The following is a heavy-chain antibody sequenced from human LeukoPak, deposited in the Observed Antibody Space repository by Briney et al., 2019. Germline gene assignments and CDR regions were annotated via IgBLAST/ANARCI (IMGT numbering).Heavy chain of an antibody. Sequence: SETLSLTCTVSGASISSGNYYWSWVRQPPGKGLEWIGYIYHTGNTYYNPSLKSRVTISVDTSKSQFSLKLSSVTAADTAVYYCARERKSGRYCSGGSCYPRNYGMDVWGQGTTVTVSS. CDR3: ARERKSGRYCSGGSCYPRNYGMDV. CDR1: GASISSGNYY. CDR2: IYHTGNT. V-gene: IGHV4-30-2*01. J-gene: IGHJ6*02. D-gene: IGHD2-15*01.